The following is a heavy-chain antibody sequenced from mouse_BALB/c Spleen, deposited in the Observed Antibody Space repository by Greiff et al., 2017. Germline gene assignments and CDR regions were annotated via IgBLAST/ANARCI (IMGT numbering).Heavy chain of an antibody. J-gene: IGHJ2*01. CDR3: ARAVYYDYDEDYFDY. CDR2: IWGDGST. CDR1: GFSLTGYG. Sequence: VMLVESGPGLVAPSQSLSITCTVSGFSLTGYGVNWVRQPPGKGLEWLGMIWGDGSTDYNSALKSRLSISKDNSKSQVFLKMNSLQTDDTARYYCARAVYYDYDEDYFDYWGQGTTLTVSS. V-gene: IGHV2-6-7*01. D-gene: IGHD2-4*01.